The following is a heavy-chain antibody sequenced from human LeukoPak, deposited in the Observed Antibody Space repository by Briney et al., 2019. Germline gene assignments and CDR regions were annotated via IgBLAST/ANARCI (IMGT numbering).Heavy chain of an antibody. CDR1: GYSISSGYY. J-gene: IGHJ4*02. Sequence: PSETLSLTCAVSGYSISSGYYWGWIRQPPGKGLEWIGSIYHSGSTYYNPSLKSRVTISVDTSKNQFSLKLSSVTAADTAVYYCARDADAQQQLVGFDCWGQGTLVTVSS. D-gene: IGHD6-13*01. V-gene: IGHV4-38-2*02. CDR2: IYHSGST. CDR3: ARDADAQQQLVGFDC.